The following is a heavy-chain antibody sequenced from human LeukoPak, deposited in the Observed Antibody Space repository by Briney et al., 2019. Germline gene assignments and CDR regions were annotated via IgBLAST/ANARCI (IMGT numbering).Heavy chain of an antibody. CDR2: FDPEDGET. Sequence: GASVKVSCKVSGYTLTELSMHWVRQAPGKGLEWMGGFDPEDGETIYAQKFQGRVTMTEDTSTDTAYMELSSLRSEDTAVYYCATGFNYYYDSEPAKDVLDYWGQGTLVTVSS. V-gene: IGHV1-24*01. D-gene: IGHD3-22*01. CDR1: GYTLTELS. J-gene: IGHJ4*02. CDR3: ATGFNYYYDSEPAKDVLDY.